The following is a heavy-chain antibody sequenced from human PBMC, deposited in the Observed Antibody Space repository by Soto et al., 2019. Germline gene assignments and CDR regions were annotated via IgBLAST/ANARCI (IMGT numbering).Heavy chain of an antibody. CDR3: AIGSSGYYQDYCDY. Sequence: PSETLSLTCTVSGGSISSYYWSWIRQPAGKGLEWIGRIYTSGSTNYNPSLKSRVTMSVDTSKNQFSLKLSSVTAADTAVYYCAIGSSGYYQDYCDYWGEGTLVTVSS. V-gene: IGHV4-4*07. D-gene: IGHD3-22*01. CDR1: GGSISSYY. J-gene: IGHJ4*02. CDR2: IYTSGST.